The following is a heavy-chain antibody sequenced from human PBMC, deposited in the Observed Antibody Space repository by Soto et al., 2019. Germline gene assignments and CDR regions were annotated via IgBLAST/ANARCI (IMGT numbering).Heavy chain of an antibody. CDR1: GGTFSSYA. J-gene: IGHJ6*02. Sequence: QVQLVQSGAEVKKPGSSVKVSCKASGGTFSSYAISWVRQAPGQGLEWMGGIIPIFGTANYAQKFQGRVTITADESTSTAYMELSSLRSEDTAVYYCARAMHPPNYGDFYYSYGMDVWGQGTTVTVSS. CDR3: ARAMHPPNYGDFYYSYGMDV. D-gene: IGHD4-17*01. V-gene: IGHV1-69*01. CDR2: IIPIFGTA.